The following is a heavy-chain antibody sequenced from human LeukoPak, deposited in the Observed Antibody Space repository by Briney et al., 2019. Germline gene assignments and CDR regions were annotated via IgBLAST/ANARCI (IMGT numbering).Heavy chain of an antibody. J-gene: IGHJ4*02. CDR2: IIPIFGTA. D-gene: IGHD3-22*01. V-gene: IGHV1-69*05. Sequence: SVKVSCKASGGTFLSYAISWVRQAPGQGLEWVGGIIPIFGTANYAQKFQGRVTITTDESTSTAYMELSSLRSEDTAVYYCASAAFRHYDSSGLLFDYWGQGTLVTVSS. CDR3: ASAAFRHYDSSGLLFDY. CDR1: GGTFLSYA.